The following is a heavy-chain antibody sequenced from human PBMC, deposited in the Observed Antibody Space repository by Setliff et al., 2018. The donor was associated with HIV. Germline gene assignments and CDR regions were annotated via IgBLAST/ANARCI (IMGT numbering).Heavy chain of an antibody. D-gene: IGHD6-13*01. Sequence: LRLSCAASGFTFSSYSMNWVRQAPGKAPEWVSSISSSSSYIYYADSVKGRFTISRDNAKNSLFLQMNSLRAEDTAMYYCARDPRNGYSSSWEIYYGMDVWGQGTTVTVS. CDR1: GFTFSSYS. V-gene: IGHV3-21*01. CDR3: ARDPRNGYSSSWEIYYGMDV. J-gene: IGHJ6*02. CDR2: ISSSSSYI.